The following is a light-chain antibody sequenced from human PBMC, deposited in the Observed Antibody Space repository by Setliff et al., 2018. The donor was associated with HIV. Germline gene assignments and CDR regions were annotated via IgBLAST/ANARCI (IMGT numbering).Light chain of an antibody. Sequence: QSALTQPASVSGSPGRSITISCTGSRSDIGGSNYVSWYQQHPGKASKLIIYDVHNRPSGVSNRFSGSKSDNTASLTISGLQAEDEADYYCCSYAGSSTYVFGTGTKVTV. V-gene: IGLV2-14*03. J-gene: IGLJ1*01. CDR2: DVH. CDR1: RSDIGGSNY. CDR3: CSYAGSSTYV.